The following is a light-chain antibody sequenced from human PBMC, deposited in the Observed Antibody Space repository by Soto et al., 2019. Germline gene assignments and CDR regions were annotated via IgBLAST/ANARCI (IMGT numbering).Light chain of an antibody. J-gene: IGLJ1*01. V-gene: IGLV1-40*01. CDR2: DVS. CDR3: SSYTSSSLYV. CDR1: STNIGAGYG. Sequence: QSVLTQPPSVSGAPGQRVSISCTGSSTNIGAGYGVHWYQQLPGKAPKLMIYDVSDRPSGVSNRFSGSKSGNTASLTISGLQAEDEADYYCSSYTSSSLYVFGTGTKVTVL.